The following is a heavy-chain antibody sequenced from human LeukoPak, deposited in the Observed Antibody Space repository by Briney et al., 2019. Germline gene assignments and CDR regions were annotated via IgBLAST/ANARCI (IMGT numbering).Heavy chain of an antibody. CDR1: GFTFGASS. Sequence: GGSLRLSCAASGFTFGASSMAWVRQVPGRGLEWVSIISGSGGTAYYADSVKGRFTISRDNSRNTLYLQINSLSAVDTAVYYCARERVTTTCFDYWGQGTLVTVS. V-gene: IGHV3-23*01. D-gene: IGHD4-17*01. J-gene: IGHJ4*02. CDR3: ARERVTTTCFDY. CDR2: ISGSGGTA.